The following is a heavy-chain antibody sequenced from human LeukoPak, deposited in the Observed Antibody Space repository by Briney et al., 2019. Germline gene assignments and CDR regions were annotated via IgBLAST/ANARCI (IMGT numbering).Heavy chain of an antibody. D-gene: IGHD5-18*01. CDR3: ARGGTRGYSPVDH. CDR1: GFTFGKYW. Sequence: PGGSLRLSCVASGFTFGKYWMSWVRQAPGKGLEWVANIKQDGSERNYVDSVKGRSTVSRDNAKNSLFLQMNSLRVEDTAVYYCARGGTRGYSPVDHWGQGILVTVSS. CDR2: IKQDGSER. J-gene: IGHJ4*02. V-gene: IGHV3-7*03.